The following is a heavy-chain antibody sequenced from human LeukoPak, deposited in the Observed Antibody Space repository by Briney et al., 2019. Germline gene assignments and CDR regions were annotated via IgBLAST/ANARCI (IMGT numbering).Heavy chain of an antibody. D-gene: IGHD6-19*01. V-gene: IGHV3-73*01. CDR1: GFTFSGSA. CDR2: IRSKANSYAT. CDR3: TRLPYSSGWDGGDY. J-gene: IGHJ4*02. Sequence: GGSLRLSCAASGFTFSGSAMHWVRQAAGKGLEWVGRIRSKANSYATAYAASVKGRFTISRDDSKNTAYLQMNSLKTEDTAVYYCTRLPYSSGWDGGDYWGQGTLVTVSS.